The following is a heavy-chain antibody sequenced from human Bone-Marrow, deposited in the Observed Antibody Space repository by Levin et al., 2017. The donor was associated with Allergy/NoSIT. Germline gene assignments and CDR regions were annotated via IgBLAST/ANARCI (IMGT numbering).Heavy chain of an antibody. Sequence: HAGGSLRLSCAGSGFTFSNYAMAWVRQAPGKGLEWVSSITSGGGDTYYADSVKGRFTLSRDNSRNTLYLQLSTLRAEDTAVYYCAKGLGRGGYTSGPSWGQGTLVTVSS. D-gene: IGHD5-18*01. CDR1: GFTFSNYA. J-gene: IGHJ4*02. CDR2: ITSGGGDT. V-gene: IGHV3-23*01. CDR3: AKGLGRGGYTSGPS.